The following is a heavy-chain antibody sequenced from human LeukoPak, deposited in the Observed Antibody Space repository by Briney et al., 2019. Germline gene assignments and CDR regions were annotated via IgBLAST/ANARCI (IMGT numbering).Heavy chain of an antibody. CDR1: GFTFSSYA. V-gene: IGHV3-23*01. Sequence: PGGSLRLSCAASGFTFSSYAMSWVRQAPGKGLEWVSAISGGGGSTYYADSVKGRFTISRDNSKNTLYLQMNSLRAEDTAVYYCARGYSYGFDAFDIWGQGTMVTVSS. CDR2: ISGGGGST. D-gene: IGHD5-18*01. CDR3: ARGYSYGFDAFDI. J-gene: IGHJ3*02.